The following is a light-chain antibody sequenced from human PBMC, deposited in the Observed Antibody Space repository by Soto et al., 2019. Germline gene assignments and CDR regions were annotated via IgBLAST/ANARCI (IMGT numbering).Light chain of an antibody. Sequence: EIVMTQSPATLSLSPGERATLSCRASQSVSTYLAWYQQKPGQAPRLLIYDASNRATGIPARFSGPGSGTDFTLTISSLEPEDFAVYYCQQRSMWVFGQGTKLEIK. CDR3: QQRSMWV. V-gene: IGKV3-11*01. J-gene: IGKJ2*01. CDR1: QSVSTY. CDR2: DAS.